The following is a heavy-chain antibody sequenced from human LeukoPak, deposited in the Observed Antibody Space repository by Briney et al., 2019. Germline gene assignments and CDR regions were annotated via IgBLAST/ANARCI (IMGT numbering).Heavy chain of an antibody. V-gene: IGHV3-53*01. Sequence: GGSLRLSCAASGFTFSSYAMSRVRQAPGKGLEWVSVIYSGGSTYYADSVKGRFTISRDNSKNTLYLQMNSLRAEDTAVYYCARNVFSSWGQGTLVTVSS. CDR2: IYSGGST. J-gene: IGHJ5*02. CDR1: GFTFSSYA. CDR3: ARNVFSS.